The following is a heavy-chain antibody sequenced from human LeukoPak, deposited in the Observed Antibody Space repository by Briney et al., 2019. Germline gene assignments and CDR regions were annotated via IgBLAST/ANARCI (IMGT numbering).Heavy chain of an antibody. CDR1: GFTFSSYA. Sequence: GGSLRLSCAASGFTFSSYAMHWVRQAPGKGLEWVAVISYDGSNKYYVDSVKGRFTISRDNSKNTLYLQMNSLRAEDTAVYYCATTIGLRYYYYGMDVWGQGTTVTVSS. V-gene: IGHV3-30*14. CDR3: ATTIGLRYYYYGMDV. CDR2: ISYDGSNK. J-gene: IGHJ6*02. D-gene: IGHD5-24*01.